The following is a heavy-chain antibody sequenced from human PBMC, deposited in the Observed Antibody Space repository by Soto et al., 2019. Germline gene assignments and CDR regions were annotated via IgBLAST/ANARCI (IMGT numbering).Heavy chain of an antibody. V-gene: IGHV3-30*18. J-gene: IGHJ6*03. CDR1: GFTFSSYG. Sequence: QVQLVESGGGVVQPGRSLRLSCAASGFTFSSYGMHWVRQAPGKGLEWVAVISYDGSNKYYADSVKGRFTISRDNSKNTLYLQMNSLRAEDTAVYYCAKGYCSGGSCYQTYYYYYYMDVWGKGTTVTVSS. CDR2: ISYDGSNK. D-gene: IGHD2-15*01. CDR3: AKGYCSGGSCYQTYYYYYYMDV.